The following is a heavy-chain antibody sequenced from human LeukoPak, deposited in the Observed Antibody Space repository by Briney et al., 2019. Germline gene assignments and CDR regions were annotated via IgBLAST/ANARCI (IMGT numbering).Heavy chain of an antibody. CDR1: GFTFSSYS. V-gene: IGHV3-21*01. J-gene: IGHJ4*02. Sequence: GGSLRLSCAASGFTFSSYSMNWVRQAPGKGLEWVSSISSSNSYIYYADSVKGRFTISRDNAKNSLYLQMNSLRAEDTAVYYCARDQAHYYDSSGYSNTDYWGQGTLVTVSS. CDR3: ARDQAHYYDSSGYSNTDY. CDR2: ISSSNSYI. D-gene: IGHD3-22*01.